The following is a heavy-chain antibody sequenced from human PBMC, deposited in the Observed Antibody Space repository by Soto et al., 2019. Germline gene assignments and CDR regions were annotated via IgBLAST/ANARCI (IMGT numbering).Heavy chain of an antibody. CDR1: GFTFSSYS. Sequence: EVQLVESGGGLVKPGGSLRLSCAASGFTFSSYSMNWVRQAPGKGLEWVSSISSSSSYIYYADSVKGRFTISRHNAKNSLYLQMNSMRAEDTAVYYCARDCHRYSSFDYWGQGTRVTVSS. J-gene: IGHJ4*02. CDR3: ARDCHRYSSFDY. CDR2: ISSSSSYI. V-gene: IGHV3-21*01. D-gene: IGHD5-18*01.